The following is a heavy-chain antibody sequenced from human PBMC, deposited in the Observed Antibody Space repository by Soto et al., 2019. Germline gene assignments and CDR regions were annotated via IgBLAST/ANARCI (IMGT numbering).Heavy chain of an antibody. CDR3: ARMATSCSLNWFYP. CDR2: MNPATGNT. Sequence: QVQLVQSGAEVKKPGASVKVSCKASGYTFTNYEINWVRQATGQGLEWMGWMNPATGNTGYAHKFKGRVTMTTNISISTAYMEPSRLVSDDTAIYYSARMATSCSLNWFYPWGQGTLVTVSS. CDR1: GYTFTNYE. V-gene: IGHV1-8*01. J-gene: IGHJ5*02. D-gene: IGHD3-10*02.